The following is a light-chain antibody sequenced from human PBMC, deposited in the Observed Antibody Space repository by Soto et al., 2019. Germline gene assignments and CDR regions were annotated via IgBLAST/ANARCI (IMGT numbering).Light chain of an antibody. Sequence: QSVLTQPPSVSGAPGQRIIISCTGSSSNIGAGFDVHWYQHLPGTAPKLLVYDNDNRPSGLPARFSDSRSGTSASLAITSLQADDKADYYCQSYDNSLSGVVFGGGTKLTVL. J-gene: IGLJ2*01. CDR2: DND. V-gene: IGLV1-40*01. CDR3: QSYDNSLSGVV. CDR1: SSNIGAGFD.